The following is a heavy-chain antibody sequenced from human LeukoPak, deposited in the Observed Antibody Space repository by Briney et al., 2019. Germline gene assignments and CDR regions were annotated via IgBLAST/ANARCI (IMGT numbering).Heavy chain of an antibody. D-gene: IGHD2-15*01. J-gene: IGHJ3*02. CDR1: GYTFTSYG. CDR2: ISPSSGKT. CDR3: AREMWCSSGNCYLNTFDT. Sequence: ASVRVSCKTSGYTFTSYGIIWVRQAPGQGLEWMAYISPSSGKTTSTLGIQGRLTVTTDGSTNTAYLELRSLRSDDTAVYYCAREMWCSSGNCYLNTFDTWGQGTMITVSS. V-gene: IGHV1-18*01.